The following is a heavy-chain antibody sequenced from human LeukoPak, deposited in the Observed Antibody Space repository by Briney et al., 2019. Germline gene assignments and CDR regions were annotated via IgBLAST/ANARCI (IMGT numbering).Heavy chain of an antibody. V-gene: IGHV3-21*01. Sequence: GGSLRLSCAASGFTFSSYSMNWVRQAPGKGLEWVSSISSSSSYIYYADSVKGRFTISRDNAQNSLYLQMNSLRAEDTAVYYCASLQPLLYYYYYYMDVWGKGSTVTVSS. CDR2: ISSSSSYI. J-gene: IGHJ6*03. D-gene: IGHD2-21*02. CDR1: GFTFSSYS. CDR3: ASLQPLLYYYYYYMDV.